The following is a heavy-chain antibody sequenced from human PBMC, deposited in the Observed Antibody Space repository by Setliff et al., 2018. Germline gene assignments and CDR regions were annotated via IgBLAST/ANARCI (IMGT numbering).Heavy chain of an antibody. CDR1: GLSYSNYW. D-gene: IGHD3-10*01. CDR2: INPHGSEK. V-gene: IGHV3-7*01. Sequence: GGSLRLSCTASGLSYSNYWVSWVRQAPGKGLEWLASINPHGSEKYYADSVKGRFTISRDNAKNSLSLQMNNLRTEDTAVYYCTITHYYGSGSPYYLDYWGQGTLVTVSS. J-gene: IGHJ4*02. CDR3: TITHYYGSGSPYYLDY.